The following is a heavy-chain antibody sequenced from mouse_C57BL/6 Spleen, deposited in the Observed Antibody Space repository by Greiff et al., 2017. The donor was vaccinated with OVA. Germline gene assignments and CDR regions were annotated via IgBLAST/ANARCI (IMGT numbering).Heavy chain of an antibody. D-gene: IGHD1-1*01. CDR2: INPSSGYT. CDR3: ARSTVVDPFDY. Sequence: VQLQQSGAELSKPGASVKLSCKASGYTFTSYWMHWVKQRPGQGLEWIGYINPSSGYTKYNQKFKDKATLTADKSSSTDYMQLSSLTDEDSAVYDWARSTVVDPFDYWGQGTTRTVSS. CDR1: GYTFTSYW. V-gene: IGHV1-7*01. J-gene: IGHJ2*01.